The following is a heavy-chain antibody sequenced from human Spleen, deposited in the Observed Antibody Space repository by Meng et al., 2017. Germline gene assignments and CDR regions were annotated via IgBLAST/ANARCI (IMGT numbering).Heavy chain of an antibody. Sequence: QGQLQESGPRLVKPSQTLSLTCTVSGDSISSGGHYWSWIRQHPEKGLEWIGYIYRSGGNYYNPSLKSRLTISVDTSRNEFNLNLKSLTAADTAVYYCARGPTTMAHDFDYWGQGTLVTVSS. CDR1: GDSISSGGHY. J-gene: IGHJ4*02. CDR3: ARGPTTMAHDFDY. D-gene: IGHD4-11*01. CDR2: IYRSGGN. V-gene: IGHV4-31*03.